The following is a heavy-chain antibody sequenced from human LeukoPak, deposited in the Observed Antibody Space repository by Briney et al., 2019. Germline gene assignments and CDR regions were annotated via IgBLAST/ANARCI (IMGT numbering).Heavy chain of an antibody. CDR3: AKDGSYGSGSPHNY. D-gene: IGHD3-10*01. V-gene: IGHV3-23*01. J-gene: IGHJ4*02. CDR2: ISGSGGSR. Sequence: GGSLRLSCAASGFTFSSYAMSWVRQAPGKGLEWVSAISGSGGSRYYAYSVKGRFTISRDNSKNTLYLQMTTLTAEDTAVYYCAKDGSYGSGSPHNYWGQGTLVTVSS. CDR1: GFTFSSYA.